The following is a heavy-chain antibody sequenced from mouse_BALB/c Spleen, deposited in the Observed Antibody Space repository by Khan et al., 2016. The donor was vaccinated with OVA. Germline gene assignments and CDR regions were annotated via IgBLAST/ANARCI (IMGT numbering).Heavy chain of an antibody. D-gene: IGHD2-3*01. CDR2: ISSGSNTI. Sequence: EVELVESGGGLVQPGGSRKLSCAASGFTLSSFGMHWVRQAPEKGLEWVAYISSGSNTINYADTVKGRFTISRDNSQNTLFLQMTSLRSEDTAMHYCTRRRIYDGYYGGAMDYWGQGTSVTVSS. V-gene: IGHV5-17*02. J-gene: IGHJ4*01. CDR3: TRRRIYDGYYGGAMDY. CDR1: GFTLSSFG.